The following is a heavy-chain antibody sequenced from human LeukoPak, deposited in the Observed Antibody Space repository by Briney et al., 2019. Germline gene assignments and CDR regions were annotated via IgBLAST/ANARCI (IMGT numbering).Heavy chain of an antibody. CDR3: ARGPPDYYDSSGYYRPYYYYGMDV. J-gene: IGHJ6*02. V-gene: IGHV3-30-3*01. Sequence: GRSLRLSCAASGFTFSSYAMHWVRQAPGKGLEWVAVISYDGSNKYYADSVKGRFTISRDNSKNTLYLQMNSLRAEDTAVYYCARGPPDYYDSSGYYRPYYYYGMDVWGQGTTVTVSS. D-gene: IGHD3-22*01. CDR2: ISYDGSNK. CDR1: GFTFSSYA.